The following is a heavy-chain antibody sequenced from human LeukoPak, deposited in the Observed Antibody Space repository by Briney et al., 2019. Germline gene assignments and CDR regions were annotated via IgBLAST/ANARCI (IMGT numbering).Heavy chain of an antibody. Sequence: SETLSLTCTVSGGSISNYYWSWIRQPPGKGLEWIGYIYYSGSTNYNPSLKSRVTISLDTSKNQVSLKLNSVTAADTAVYFCARHESCGGGSCSTGRWFGPWGQGTLATVSS. D-gene: IGHD2-15*01. CDR2: IYYSGST. CDR1: GGSISNYY. CDR3: ARHESCGGGSCSTGRWFGP. V-gene: IGHV4-59*08. J-gene: IGHJ5*02.